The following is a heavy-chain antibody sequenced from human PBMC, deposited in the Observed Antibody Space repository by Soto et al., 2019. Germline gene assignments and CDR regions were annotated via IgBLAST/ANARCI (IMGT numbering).Heavy chain of an antibody. CDR3: ARVCGGSCYSGFDY. CDR2: ISSSSSTI. D-gene: IGHD2-15*01. J-gene: IGHJ4*02. CDR1: GFTFSSYS. Sequence: PGGSLRLSCAASGFTFSSYSMNWVRQAPGKGLEWVSYISSSSSTIYYADSVKGRFTISRDNAKNSLYLQMNSLRDEDTAVYYCARVCGGSCYSGFDYWGQGTLVTVSS. V-gene: IGHV3-48*02.